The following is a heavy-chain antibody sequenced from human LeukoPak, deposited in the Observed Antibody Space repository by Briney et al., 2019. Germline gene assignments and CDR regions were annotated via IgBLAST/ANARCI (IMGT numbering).Heavy chain of an antibody. J-gene: IGHJ3*02. D-gene: IGHD2-2*01. Sequence: ASVKVSCKASGYTINSYAMNWVRQAPGQGLEWMAWINTNTGNPTYAQGFTGRFVFSLDTSISTAYLHISGLKAEDTAVYYCARDGLRSCTSSSCYPGEDAFDIWGQGTMVTVSS. CDR2: INTNTGNP. CDR3: ARDGLRSCTSSSCYPGEDAFDI. V-gene: IGHV7-4-1*02. CDR1: GYTINSYA.